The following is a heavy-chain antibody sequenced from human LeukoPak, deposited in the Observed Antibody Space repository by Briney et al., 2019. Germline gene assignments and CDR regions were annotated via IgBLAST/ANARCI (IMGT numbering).Heavy chain of an antibody. CDR3: ARGYNGYVY. Sequence: GGSLRLSCAASGFTFSSYSMYWVRQAPGKGLEWVSSISNSGNNIYYPDSVKGRFTTSRDNAKNSLYLQMNSLRAEDTAVYYCARGYNGYVYWGQGTLVTVSS. CDR1: GFTFSSYS. J-gene: IGHJ4*02. D-gene: IGHD5-12*01. CDR2: ISNSGNNI. V-gene: IGHV3-21*01.